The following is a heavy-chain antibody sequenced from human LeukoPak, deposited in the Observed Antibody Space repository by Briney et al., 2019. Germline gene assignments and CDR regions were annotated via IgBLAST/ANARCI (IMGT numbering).Heavy chain of an antibody. CDR3: KGQVGQKFIAVTTGGYYFDY. CDR2: IRYDGGNK. CDR1: GFTFSSYD. V-gene: IGHV3-30*02. Sequence: GGSLRLSCAPSGFTFSSYDMHWVRHAPGKGLEWVAFIRYDGGNKYYADSVKGRFTISRDNSKNTLYLQMNSLRAEDTAVYYCKGQVGQKFIAVTTGGYYFDYWGQGTLVTVSS. J-gene: IGHJ4*02. D-gene: IGHD4-17*01.